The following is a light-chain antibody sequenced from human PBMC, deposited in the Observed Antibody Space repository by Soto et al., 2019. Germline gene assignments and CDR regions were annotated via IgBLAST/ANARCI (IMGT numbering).Light chain of an antibody. CDR3: QQYGGMPIT. J-gene: IGKJ4*01. V-gene: IGKV3-20*01. CDR2: AAS. CDR1: QSVTSSY. Sequence: VLTQSPATLSLSPGERATLSCRASQSVTSSYLAWYQQTPGQPPRLVMYAASTRATGIPDRLWGGGSGTDFTLTIEKLEPEDFAVYYCQQYGGMPITFGGGTKVEI.